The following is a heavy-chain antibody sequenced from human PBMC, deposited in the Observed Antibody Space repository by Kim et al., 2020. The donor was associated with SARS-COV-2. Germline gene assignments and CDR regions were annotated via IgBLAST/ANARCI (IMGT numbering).Heavy chain of an antibody. CDR2: TYYRSKWNN. Sequence: SQTLSLTCAISGDSVSSNGVTWNWIRQSPSRGLEWLGRTYYRSKWNNDYAASVKSRIIINADIPKNQISLQLDSVTPDDTAIYYCARDPPRCYSCFDYWGQGILVTVSS. D-gene: IGHD2-21*01. CDR3: ARDPPRCYSCFDY. V-gene: IGHV6-1*01. J-gene: IGHJ4*02. CDR1: GDSVSSNGVT.